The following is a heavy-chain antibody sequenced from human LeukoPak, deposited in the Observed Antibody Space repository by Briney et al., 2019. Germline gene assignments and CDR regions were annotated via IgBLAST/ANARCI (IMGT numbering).Heavy chain of an antibody. J-gene: IGHJ4*02. CDR3: ATSIVVVTATKSDY. D-gene: IGHD2-21*02. CDR1: GYTFTGYY. CDR2: INPNSGGT. V-gene: IGHV1-2*02. Sequence: GASVKVSCKASGYTFTGYYMHWVRQAPGQGLEWMGWINPNSGGTNYAQKFQGRVTMTRDTSISTAYMELSRLRSDDTAVYYCATSIVVVTATKSDYWGQGTLVTVSS.